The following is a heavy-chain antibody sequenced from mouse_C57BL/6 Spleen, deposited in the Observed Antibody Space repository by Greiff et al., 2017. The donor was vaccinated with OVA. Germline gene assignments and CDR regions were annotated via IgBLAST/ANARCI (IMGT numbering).Heavy chain of an antibody. CDR2: INPNNGGT. CDR1: GYTFTDYY. V-gene: IGHV1-26*01. Sequence: VQLQQSGPELVKPGASVKISCKASGYTFTDYYMNWVKQSHGKSLEWIGDINPNNGGTSYNQKFKGKATLTVDKSSSTAYMELRSLTSEDSAVDYCARGRGLGRTGYFDYWGQGTTLTVSS. CDR3: ARGRGLGRTGYFDY. J-gene: IGHJ2*01. D-gene: IGHD4-1*01.